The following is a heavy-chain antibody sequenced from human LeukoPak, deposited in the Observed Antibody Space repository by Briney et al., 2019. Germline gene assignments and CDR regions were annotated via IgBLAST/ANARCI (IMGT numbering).Heavy chain of an antibody. D-gene: IGHD2-15*01. Sequence: SQTLSLTCTVSGGSISSGGYYWSWIRQPPGKGLEWIGYIYHSGSTNYNPSLKSRVTISVDTSKNQFSLKLTSVTAADTAVYYCARHEETCSGGFCFLDYFDPWGQGTLVTVSS. CDR1: GGSISSGGYY. CDR3: ARHEETCSGGFCFLDYFDP. J-gene: IGHJ4*02. CDR2: IYHSGST. V-gene: IGHV4-30-2*01.